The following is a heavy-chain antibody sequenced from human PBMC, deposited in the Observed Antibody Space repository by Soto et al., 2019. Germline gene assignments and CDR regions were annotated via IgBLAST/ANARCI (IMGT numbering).Heavy chain of an antibody. CDR2: INPIFGTA. CDR3: ARCISTGYYYNGMNV. V-gene: IGHV1-69*12. CDR1: GGTFSSYA. J-gene: IGHJ6*02. D-gene: IGHD2-2*01. Sequence: QVQLVQSGAEVKKPGSSVKVSCKASGGTFSSYAISWVRQAPGQGLEWMGGINPIFGTANYAQKFPGRVTITADAPTSQADVELSSLRSEAPAVSYCARCISTGYYYNGMNVWGPGTTVTVSS.